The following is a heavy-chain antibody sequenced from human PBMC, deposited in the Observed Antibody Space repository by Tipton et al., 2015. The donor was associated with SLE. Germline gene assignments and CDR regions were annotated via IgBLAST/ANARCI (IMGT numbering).Heavy chain of an antibody. CDR1: GFTFGDYA. V-gene: IGHV3-49*03. CDR3: SRCGDYFSNAFDL. CDR2: IKRKVYAGTT. J-gene: IGHJ3*01. Sequence: PRLSCTVSGFTFGDYALNWFRQAPGKGLEWVGVIKRKVYAGTTEYAASVKGRFTISRDDSNSIAYLQMNSLKTGDTGVYYCSRCGDYFSNAFDLWGQGTMVTVSS. D-gene: IGHD2-21*02.